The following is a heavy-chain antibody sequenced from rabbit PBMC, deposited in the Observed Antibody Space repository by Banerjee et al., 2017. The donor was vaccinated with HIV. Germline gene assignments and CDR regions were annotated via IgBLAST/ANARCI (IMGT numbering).Heavy chain of an antibody. Sequence: QEQLEESGGGLVKPGASLTLTCTASGFDLSNYHMCWVRQAPGKGLELIGCIYAGSSGSTYYASWAKGRFTISKTSSTTVTLQMTSLTAADTATYFCARDAGYVGAGYGFRLWGPGTLVTVS. CDR1: GFDLSNYH. J-gene: IGHJ4*01. D-gene: IGHD6-1*01. CDR2: IYAGSSGST. CDR3: ARDAGYVGAGYGFRL. V-gene: IGHV1S45*01.